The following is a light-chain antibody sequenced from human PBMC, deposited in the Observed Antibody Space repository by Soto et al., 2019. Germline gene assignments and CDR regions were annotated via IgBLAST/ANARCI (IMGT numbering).Light chain of an antibody. CDR2: FNT. Sequence: QSVLTQPPSLSGAPGQRVTISCHGTSSNIGAGYDVHWYQQLPGTAPALLIYFNTNRPSGIPDRFSGSKSGTSASLAITGLQAEDEADDYCQSYDSSLSAGVFGGGTKLTVL. CDR1: SSNIGAGYD. J-gene: IGLJ3*02. V-gene: IGLV1-40*01. CDR3: QSYDSSLSAGV.